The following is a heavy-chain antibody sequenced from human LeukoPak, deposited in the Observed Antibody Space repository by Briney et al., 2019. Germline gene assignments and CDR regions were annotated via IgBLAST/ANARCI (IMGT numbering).Heavy chain of an antibody. CDR1: GFTFSSYA. V-gene: IGHV3-30-3*01. D-gene: IGHD3-10*01. CDR2: ISYDGSNK. J-gene: IGHJ6*02. CDR3: ARDASGSGSYYYYYYGMDV. Sequence: HPGGSLRLSCAASGFTFSSYAMRWVRQAPGKGLEWVAVISYDGSNKYYADSVKGRFTISRDNSKNTLYLQMNSLRAEDTAVYYCARDASGSGSYYYYYYGMDVWGQGTTVTVSS.